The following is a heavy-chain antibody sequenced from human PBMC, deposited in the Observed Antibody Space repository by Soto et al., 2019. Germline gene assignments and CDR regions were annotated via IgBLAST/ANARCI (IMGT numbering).Heavy chain of an antibody. CDR3: ARGVSAGVDY. CDR2: MEPSTGKT. CDR1: GYSFTSLD. D-gene: IGHD1-26*01. J-gene: IGHJ4*02. Sequence: QVQLVQPGAEVREPGASVKVSCKASGYSFTSLDINWVRQTAGQALEWMGWMEPSTGKTGYAQKFQGRVTMTRDTSINTAYMELTTLTSDDTAFYYCARGVSAGVDYWGQGTLVTVSS. V-gene: IGHV1-8*01.